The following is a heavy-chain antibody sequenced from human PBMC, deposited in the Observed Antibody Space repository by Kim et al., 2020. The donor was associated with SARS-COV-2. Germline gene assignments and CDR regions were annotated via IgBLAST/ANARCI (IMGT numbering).Heavy chain of an antibody. CDR1: GFTFSNYG. D-gene: IGHD3-22*01. CDR3: ARGPWDHDSSGYYYYFD. CDR2: IWYDGSNK. J-gene: IGHJ4*01. Sequence: GGSLRLSCAASGFTFSNYGMHWVRQAPGKGLEWVAVIWYDGSNKYYADSVKGRFTISRDNSKSTLYLQMNSLRAEDTAVYYCARGPWDHDSSGYYYYFD. V-gene: IGHV3-33*01.